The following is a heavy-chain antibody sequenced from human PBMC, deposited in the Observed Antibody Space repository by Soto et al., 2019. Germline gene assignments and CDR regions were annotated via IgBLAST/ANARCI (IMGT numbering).Heavy chain of an antibody. D-gene: IGHD6-19*01. V-gene: IGHV4-31*03. Sequence: SETLSLTCTVSGGSIISGGYYWSWIRQHPGKGLEWIGYIYYSGSTYYNPSLKSRVTISVDTSKNQFSLKLSSVTAADTAVYYCARGHSSGWYLSAFDIWGQGTMVTVSS. CDR1: GGSIISGGYY. CDR2: IYYSGST. CDR3: ARGHSSGWYLSAFDI. J-gene: IGHJ3*02.